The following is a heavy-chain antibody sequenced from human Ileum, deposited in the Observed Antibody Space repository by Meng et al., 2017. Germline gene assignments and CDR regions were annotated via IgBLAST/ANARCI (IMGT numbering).Heavy chain of an antibody. CDR1: GATFTSFV. CDR3: ARDPSGGKFHYFDS. CDR2: IHAGNGNR. D-gene: IGHD2-15*01. V-gene: IGHV1-3*01. J-gene: IGHJ4*02. Sequence: QVQLVQSGPSVKRPWAPVKVSCKASGATFTSFVIHWVRQAPGQRLEWMGWIHAGNGNRKYSQKFQGRVTFTTDTSATTAYLDLSSLRSEDTAVYYCARDPSGGKFHYFDSWGQGTLVTVSS.